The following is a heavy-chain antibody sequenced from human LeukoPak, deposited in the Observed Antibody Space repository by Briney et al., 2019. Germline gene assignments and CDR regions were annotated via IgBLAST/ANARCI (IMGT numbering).Heavy chain of an antibody. D-gene: IGHD2-15*01. V-gene: IGHV1-2*02. Sequence: ASVKVSCKASGYTFTGYYMHWVRQAPGQGLEWMGWINPNSGGTNYAQKFQGRVTMTRDTSISTAYMELSRLRSDDTAVYYCARGAEGYCSGGSCYSYYYYYMDVWGKGTTVTVSS. J-gene: IGHJ6*03. CDR1: GYTFTGYY. CDR3: ARGAEGYCSGGSCYSYYYYYMDV. CDR2: INPNSGGT.